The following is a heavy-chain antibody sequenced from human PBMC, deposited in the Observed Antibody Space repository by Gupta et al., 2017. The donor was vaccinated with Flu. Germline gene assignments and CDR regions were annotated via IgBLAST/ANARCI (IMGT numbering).Heavy chain of an antibody. Sequence: QLQLQESGPGLVKPSETLSLTCTVSGGSISSSSYYWGWIRQPPGKGLEWIGSIYYSGSTYYNPSLKSRVTISVDTSKNQFSLKLSSVTAADTAVYYCARPKRRGVVAANGWFDPWGQGTLVTVSS. J-gene: IGHJ5*02. CDR3: ARPKRRGVVAANGWFDP. D-gene: IGHD2-15*01. CDR1: GGSISSSSYY. CDR2: IYYSGST. V-gene: IGHV4-39*01.